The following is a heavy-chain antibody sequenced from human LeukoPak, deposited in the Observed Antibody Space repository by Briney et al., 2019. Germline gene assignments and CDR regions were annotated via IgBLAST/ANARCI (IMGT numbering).Heavy chain of an antibody. Sequence: PSETLSLTCTVSGDSITSYNWNWIRHPPGKGLEWIGYFSYSGSTNYNPSLKSRVTISVDTSKNQFSLKLTSVTAADTAVYYCARRFDSWGQGTLVTVSS. CDR3: ARRFDS. J-gene: IGHJ4*02. CDR1: GDSITSYN. V-gene: IGHV4-59*08. CDR2: FSYSGST.